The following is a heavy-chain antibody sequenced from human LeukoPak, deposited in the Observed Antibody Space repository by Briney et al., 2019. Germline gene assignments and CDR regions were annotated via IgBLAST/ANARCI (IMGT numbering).Heavy chain of an antibody. CDR2: INHSGST. J-gene: IGHJ4*02. CDR3: ARLLKKYYYGSGRNLGPAYYFDY. D-gene: IGHD3-10*01. V-gene: IGHV4-34*01. CDR1: GGSFSGYY. Sequence: SETLSLTCAVYGGSFSGYYWSWIRQPPGKGLEWIGEINHSGSTNYNPSLKSRVTISVDTSKDQFSLKLSSVTAADTAVYYCARLLKKYYYGSGRNLGPAYYFDYWGQGTLVTVSS.